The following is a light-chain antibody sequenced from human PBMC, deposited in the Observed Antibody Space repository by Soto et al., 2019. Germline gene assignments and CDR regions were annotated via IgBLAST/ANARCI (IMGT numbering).Light chain of an antibody. V-gene: IGKV3-15*01. CDR3: QEYNKWPQPT. CDR2: DAS. J-gene: IGKJ4*01. Sequence: EIVLTHSTGTLSLSPGERATLSCRASLTISDNYLAWYQQKAGQAPRLLIYDASTRATGIPARFSGSGSGTEFTLTISSLQSEDFAVYHCQEYNKWPQPTFGGGTKVDIK. CDR1: LTISDN.